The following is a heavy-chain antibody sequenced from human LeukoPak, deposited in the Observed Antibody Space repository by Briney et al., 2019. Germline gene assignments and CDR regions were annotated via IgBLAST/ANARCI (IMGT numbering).Heavy chain of an antibody. V-gene: IGHV3-23*01. J-gene: IGHJ4*02. D-gene: IGHD3-22*01. CDR1: GFTFSNYA. CDR2: ISGGGIST. CDR3: ARGDSRSHYCPIDY. Sequence: GGSLRLSCAASGFTFSNYAMTWVRQAPGKGLEWVSLISGGGISTFYADSVKGRFTISRDNSENTLYLQMNSLRAEDTAVYFCARGDSRSHYCPIDYWGQGTLVTVSS.